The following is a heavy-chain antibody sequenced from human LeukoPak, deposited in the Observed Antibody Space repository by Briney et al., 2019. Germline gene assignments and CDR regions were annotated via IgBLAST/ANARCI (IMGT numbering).Heavy chain of an antibody. D-gene: IGHD2-15*01. CDR1: GGSIGTYY. J-gene: IGHJ3*02. CDR3: ARAVCPGGSCYSNRGAFDI. Sequence: SEILSLTCTVSGGSIGTYYWSWVRQPPGKGLEWIGYIYYSGSTNYYPSLTSRVTISVDTSKNQFSLKLSSVTAADTAVYYCARAVCPGGSCYSNRGAFDIWGQGTMVTGSS. CDR2: IYYSGST. V-gene: IGHV4-59*01.